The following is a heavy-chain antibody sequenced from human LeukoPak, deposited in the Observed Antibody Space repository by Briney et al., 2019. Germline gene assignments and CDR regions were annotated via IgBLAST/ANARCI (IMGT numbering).Heavy chain of an antibody. Sequence: GGSLRLSRAASGFTLNNHGVHWVRQAPGKGLEWIALMWYDGTIKDYADSVKGRFTVSRDTSKNTVYLQMNSLRVDDTAVYYCARDWANWFDPWGQGTLVTVSS. D-gene: IGHD3-16*01. V-gene: IGHV3-33*01. CDR1: GFTLNNHG. CDR2: MWYDGTIK. J-gene: IGHJ5*02. CDR3: ARDWANWFDP.